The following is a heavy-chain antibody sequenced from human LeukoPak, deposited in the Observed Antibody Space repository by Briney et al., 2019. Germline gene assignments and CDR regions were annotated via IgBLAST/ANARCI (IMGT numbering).Heavy chain of an antibody. CDR1: GFTFSSEW. J-gene: IGHJ3*02. V-gene: IGHV3-7*01. D-gene: IGHD6-19*01. CDR2: IKQDGSEK. Sequence: GGSLRLSCAASGFTFSSEWMSWVRQAPGKGLEWVANIKQDGSEKYYVDSVKGRFTISRDNAKNSLYLQMNSLRAEDTAVYYCARVMLEQWLVLLLGAFDIWGQGTMVTVSS. CDR3: ARVMLEQWLVLLLGAFDI.